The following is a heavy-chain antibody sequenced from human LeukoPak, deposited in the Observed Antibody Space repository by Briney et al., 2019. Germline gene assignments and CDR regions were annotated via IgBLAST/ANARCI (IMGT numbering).Heavy chain of an antibody. V-gene: IGHV3-53*05. D-gene: IGHD1-1*01. J-gene: IGHJ4*02. CDR3: VKDSLQMEPC. CDR1: GFTVSSNY. Sequence: PGGSLRLSCAASGFTVSSNYMSWVRQAPGKGLEWVSVIYSGGSTYYADSVKGRFTISRDNSKNTLYLQMSSLRAEDTAVYYCVKDSLQMEPCWGQGTLVTVSS. CDR2: IYSGGST.